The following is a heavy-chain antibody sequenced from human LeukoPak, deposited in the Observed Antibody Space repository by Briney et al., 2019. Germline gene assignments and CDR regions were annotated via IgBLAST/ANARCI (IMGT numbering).Heavy chain of an antibody. CDR2: IYTSGST. CDR3: ARPITIFGVVRNIDAFDI. CDR1: GGSISSYY. Sequence: SETLSLTCTVSGGSISSYYWSWIRQPAGKGLEWIGRIYTSGSTNYNPSLKSRVTTSVDTSKNQFSLKLSSVTAADTAVYYCARPITIFGVVRNIDAFDIWGQGTMVTVSS. V-gene: IGHV4-4*07. J-gene: IGHJ3*02. D-gene: IGHD3-3*01.